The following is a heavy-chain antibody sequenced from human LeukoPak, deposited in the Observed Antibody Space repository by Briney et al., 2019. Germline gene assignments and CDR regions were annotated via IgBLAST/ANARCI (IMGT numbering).Heavy chain of an antibody. CDR3: ARALAVAADFDY. Sequence: ASVKVSCKASGYTFTAYYMHWVRQAPGQGLEWMGWINPNSGGTNYAQKFRGRVTMTRDTSISTAYMELSRLTSDDTAVYYCARALAVAADFDYWGQGTLVTVSS. CDR2: INPNSGGT. V-gene: IGHV1-2*02. D-gene: IGHD6-19*01. J-gene: IGHJ4*02. CDR1: GYTFTAYY.